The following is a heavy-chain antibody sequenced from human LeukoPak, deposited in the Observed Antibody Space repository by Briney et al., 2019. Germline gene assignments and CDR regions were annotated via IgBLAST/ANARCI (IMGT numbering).Heavy chain of an antibody. CDR2: IRYDGSNK. V-gene: IGHV3-30*02. Sequence: PGGSLRLSCAASGFTFSSYGMHWVRQAPGKGLEWVAFIRYDGSNKYYADSVKGRFTISRDNSKNTLYLQMNSLRAEDTAMYYCAKDRVYYDFWSGSEYFDYWGQGTLVTVSS. D-gene: IGHD3-3*01. J-gene: IGHJ4*02. CDR1: GFTFSSYG. CDR3: AKDRVYYDFWSGSEYFDY.